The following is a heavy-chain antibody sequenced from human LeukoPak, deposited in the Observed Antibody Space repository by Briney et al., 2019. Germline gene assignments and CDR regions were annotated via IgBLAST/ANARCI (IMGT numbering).Heavy chain of an antibody. CDR2: PYSGGDT. J-gene: IGHJ4*02. CDR3: ARDRRGYSYGFDY. D-gene: IGHD5-18*01. CDR1: GFALCNNY. Sequence: GGSLRLSCAASGFALCNNYVGWVRQAPGGGLHWVSLPYSGGDTYYADSVKGRFTISRDNAKNSLYLQMNSLRAEDTAVYYCARDRRGYSYGFDYWGQGTLVTVSS. V-gene: IGHV3-53*01.